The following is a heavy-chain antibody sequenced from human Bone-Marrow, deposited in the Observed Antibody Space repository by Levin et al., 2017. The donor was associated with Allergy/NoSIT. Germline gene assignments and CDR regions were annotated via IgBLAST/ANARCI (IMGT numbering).Heavy chain of an antibody. CDR3: ARIAMYGDGWYHFDS. CDR2: VYYTGST. J-gene: IGHJ4*02. V-gene: IGHV4-59*11. Sequence: NASETLSLTCSVSDDSINSRYWSWIRQSPTTGLEWIAYVYYTGSTSYNPSLKSRVSIALDTSKRQVSLKLTSVTAADTARYFCARIAMYGDGWYHFDSWGQGTLVTVSS. D-gene: IGHD6-19*01. CDR1: DDSINSRY.